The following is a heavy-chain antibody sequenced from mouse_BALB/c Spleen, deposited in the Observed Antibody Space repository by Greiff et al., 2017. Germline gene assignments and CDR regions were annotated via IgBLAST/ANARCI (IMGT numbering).Heavy chain of an antibody. V-gene: IGHV2-6-7*01. Sequence: VHLVESGPGLVAPSQSLSITCTVSGFSLTGYGVNWVRQPPGKGLEWLGMIWGDGSTDYNSALKSRLSISKDNSKSQVFLKMNSLQTDDTARYYCARDGDYGSIRFAYWGQGTLVTVSA. CDR2: IWGDGST. J-gene: IGHJ3*01. D-gene: IGHD1-1*01. CDR1: GFSLTGYG. CDR3: ARDGDYGSIRFAY.